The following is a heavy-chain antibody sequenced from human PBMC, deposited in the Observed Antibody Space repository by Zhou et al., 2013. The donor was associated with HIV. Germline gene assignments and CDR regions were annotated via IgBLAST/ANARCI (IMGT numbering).Heavy chain of an antibody. J-gene: IGHJ6*02. V-gene: IGHV1-8*02. Sequence: QVQLVQSGAEVRKPGSSVRVSCEASGGTFSTYAISWVRQATGQGLEWMGWMNPNSGNTGYAQKFQGRVTMTRNTSISTAYMELSSLRSEDTAVYYCARGPRPGTTPYYYYGMDVWGQGTTVTVSS. CDR3: ARGPRPGTTPYYYYGMDV. CDR1: GGTFSTYA. D-gene: IGHD1-1*01. CDR2: MNPNSGNT.